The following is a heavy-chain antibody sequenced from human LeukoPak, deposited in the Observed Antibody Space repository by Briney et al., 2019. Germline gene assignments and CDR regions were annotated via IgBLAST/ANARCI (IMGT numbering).Heavy chain of an antibody. Sequence: PSGTLSLTCAVSGGSISSSNWWSWIRQPPGKGLEWIGYIYYSGSTNYNPSLKSRVTISVDTSKNQFSLKLSSVTAADTAVYYCARDIRSGYFPYYYYYMDVWGKGTTVTVSS. CDR1: GGSISSSNW. CDR3: ARDIRSGYFPYYYYYMDV. J-gene: IGHJ6*03. V-gene: IGHV4-4*02. D-gene: IGHD3-22*01. CDR2: IYYSGST.